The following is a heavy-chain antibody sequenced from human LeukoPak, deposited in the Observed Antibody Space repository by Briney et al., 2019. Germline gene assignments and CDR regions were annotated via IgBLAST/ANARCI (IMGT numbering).Heavy chain of an antibody. Sequence: GGSLRLSCAASGFTVSSNYMSWVRQAPGKGLEWVSVIYSGGSTYYADSVKGRFTISRDNSKNTLYLQMNSLRAEDTAVYYCARDWPNYGSGSYRVYCYYYGMDVWGQGTTVTVSS. J-gene: IGHJ6*02. CDR2: IYSGGST. CDR1: GFTVSSNY. CDR3: ARDWPNYGSGSYRVYCYYYGMDV. D-gene: IGHD3-10*01. V-gene: IGHV3-53*01.